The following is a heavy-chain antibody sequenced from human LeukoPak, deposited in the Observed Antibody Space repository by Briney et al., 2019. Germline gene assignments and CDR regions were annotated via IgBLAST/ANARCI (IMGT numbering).Heavy chain of an antibody. CDR1: GGSVGSGGYY. D-gene: IGHD1-26*01. J-gene: IGHJ4*02. CDR3: ARTQSQSGSYRYYFAY. CDR2: IYYIRNT. V-gene: IGHV4-61*08. Sequence: PSETLSLTCTVSGGSVGSGGYYWSWLRQPPGGGLEWIGDIYYIRNTNYNPSLKSRVTMSLDPSKNQFSLKLDSVTAADTAVYYCARTQSQSGSYRYYFAYWGQGTLVTVSS.